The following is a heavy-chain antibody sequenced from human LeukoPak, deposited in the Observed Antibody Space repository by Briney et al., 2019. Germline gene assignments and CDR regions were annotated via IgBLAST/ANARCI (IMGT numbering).Heavy chain of an antibody. CDR3: ARGESDGYFDY. CDR2: INPTGTGT. CDR1: GYTLSNYY. V-gene: IGHV1-46*01. J-gene: IGHJ4*02. D-gene: IGHD2-8*01. Sequence: ASVKVSCKASGYTLSNYYMHWVRQAPGQGLEWMGLINPTGTGTNYAQKFRGRVTLTRHTYTTTVYMEVSSLRSEDSAVYFCARGESDGYFDYWGQGTLVTVSS.